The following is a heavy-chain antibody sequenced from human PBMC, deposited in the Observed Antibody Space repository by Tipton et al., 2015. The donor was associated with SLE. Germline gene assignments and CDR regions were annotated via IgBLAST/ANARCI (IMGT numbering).Heavy chain of an antibody. V-gene: IGHV4-59*01. D-gene: IGHD4-23*01. CDR2: IYDSGS. J-gene: IGHJ4*02. CDR3: TVVGSGPDTDY. Sequence: TLSLTCIVSGGSINDYYWGWIRQSPGKGLEWIASIYDSGSNYNPSLKNRVTISLDTSKGQFSLRLTPVTAADTAVYYCTVVGSGPDTDYWGQGTLVTVSS. CDR1: GGSINDYY.